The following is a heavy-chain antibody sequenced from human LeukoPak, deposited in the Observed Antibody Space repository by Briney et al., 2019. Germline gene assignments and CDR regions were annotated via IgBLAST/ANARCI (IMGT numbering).Heavy chain of an antibody. CDR1: GYTFTGYY. Sequence: ASVKVSCKASGYTFTGYYMHWVRQAPGQGLEWMGWINPNSGGTNYAQKFQGRVTMTRDTSISTAYMELSRLRSDDTAVYYCARVDSLRYSSGWFVALDYWGQGTLVTVSS. CDR3: ARVDSLRYSSGWFVALDY. CDR2: INPNSGGT. V-gene: IGHV1-2*02. D-gene: IGHD6-19*01. J-gene: IGHJ4*02.